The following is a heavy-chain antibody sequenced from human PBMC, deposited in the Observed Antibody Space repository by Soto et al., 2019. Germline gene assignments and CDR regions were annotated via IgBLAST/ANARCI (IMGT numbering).Heavy chain of an antibody. J-gene: IGHJ3*02. CDR2: IYCSGST. D-gene: IGHD2-2*01. Sequence: SETLSLTCTVSGGSISSGDYYWSWIRQPPGKGLEWIGYIYCSGSTYYNPSLKSRVTISVDTSKNQFSLKLSSVTAADTAVYYCARYADCSSTSCYLVGDDPFDIRGQGTMVTVSS. CDR1: GGSISSGDYY. CDR3: ARYADCSSTSCYLVGDDPFDI. V-gene: IGHV4-30-4*01.